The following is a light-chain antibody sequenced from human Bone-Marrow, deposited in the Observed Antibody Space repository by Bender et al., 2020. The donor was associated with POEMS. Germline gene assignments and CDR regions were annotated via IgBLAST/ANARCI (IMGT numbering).Light chain of an antibody. J-gene: IGLJ2*01. CDR3: NSYTSTSTWI. CDR2: GVG. V-gene: IGLV2-14*01. Sequence: QSALTQPASVSGSPGQSITISCTGTSSDIGGYTYVSWFQQYPGKAPKLISYGVGGRPSGVSDRFSGSKSGNTASLTISGLQPEDEADYYCNSYTSTSTWIFGGGTKLTVL. CDR1: SSDIGGYTY.